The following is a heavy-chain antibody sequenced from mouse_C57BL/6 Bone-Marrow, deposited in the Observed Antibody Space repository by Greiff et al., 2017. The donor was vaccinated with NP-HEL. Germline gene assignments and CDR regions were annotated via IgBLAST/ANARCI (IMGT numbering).Heavy chain of an antibody. D-gene: IGHD2-4*01. Sequence: QVQLQQPGAELVMPGASVKLSCKASGYTFTSYWMHWVKQRPGQGLEWIGEIDPSDSYTNYNQKFKGKSTLTVDKPSSTAYMQLSSLTSEDSAVYYCARDYGEGYAMDYWGQGTSVTVSS. CDR2: IDPSDSYT. V-gene: IGHV1-69*01. CDR1: GYTFTSYW. CDR3: ARDYGEGYAMDY. J-gene: IGHJ4*01.